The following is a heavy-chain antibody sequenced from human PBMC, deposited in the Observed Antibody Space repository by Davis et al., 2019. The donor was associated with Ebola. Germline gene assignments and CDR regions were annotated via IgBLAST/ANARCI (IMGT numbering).Heavy chain of an antibody. CDR2: IRYDGSNK. D-gene: IGHD4-17*01. V-gene: IGHV3-30*02. CDR1: GFTFSSYG. Sequence: PGGSLRLSCAASGFTFSSYGMHWVRQAPGKGLEWVAFIRYDGSNKYYADSVKGRFTISRDNSKNTLYLQMNSLRAEDTAVYYCAKGIDYGDYLPHPGYYYGMDVWGQGTTVTVSS. J-gene: IGHJ6*02. CDR3: AKGIDYGDYLPHPGYYYGMDV.